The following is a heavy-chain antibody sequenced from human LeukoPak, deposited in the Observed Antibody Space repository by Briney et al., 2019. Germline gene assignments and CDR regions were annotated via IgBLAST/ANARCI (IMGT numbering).Heavy chain of an antibody. J-gene: IGHJ4*02. CDR1: AFSFSTYA. CDR3: AKGLWYFDY. CDR2: ISGGGGST. D-gene: IGHD2-21*01. V-gene: IGHV3-23*01. Sequence: PGGSLRLSCAASAFSFSTYAMSWVRQAPGKGLEWVSAISGGGGSTYYADSVKGRFTISRDTSKNTLYLQMNSLRAEDTAVYYCAKGLWYFDYWGQGTLVTVSS.